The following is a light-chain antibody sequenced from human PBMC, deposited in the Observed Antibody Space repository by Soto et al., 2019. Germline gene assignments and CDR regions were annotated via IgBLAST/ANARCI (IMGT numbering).Light chain of an antibody. J-gene: IGLJ1*01. CDR1: TNDVGGYNY. Sequence: QSVLTQPASVSGSPGQSITISCTGTTNDVGGYNYVSWYQQHPGKAPKLMIYEVTNRPSGVSNRFSGSKSGNTASLTISGLQAEDEADYFCSSFTSTNTVYVFGSGTKV. CDR3: SSFTSTNTVYV. V-gene: IGLV2-14*01. CDR2: EVT.